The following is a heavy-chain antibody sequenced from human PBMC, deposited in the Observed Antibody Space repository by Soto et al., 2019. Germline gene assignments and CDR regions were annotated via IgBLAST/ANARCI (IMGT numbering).Heavy chain of an antibody. J-gene: IGHJ3*02. Sequence: GGSLRLSCAASGFTFSAYWMTWLRQAPGKGLEWLSNIKPDGSGMNQLDSVKGRLTDSRDNAKNSLYLQMSSLRAEDTAGYYCARGWRDGGWPGIVFDIWGQGTLVT. V-gene: IGHV3-7*03. CDR2: IKPDGSGM. CDR3: ARGWRDGGWPGIVFDI. CDR1: GFTFSAYW. D-gene: IGHD6-19*01.